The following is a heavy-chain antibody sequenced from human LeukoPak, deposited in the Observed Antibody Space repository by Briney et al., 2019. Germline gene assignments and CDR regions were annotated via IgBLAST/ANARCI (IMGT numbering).Heavy chain of an antibody. V-gene: IGHV4-39*01. CDR3: ARRGYSYALLDY. D-gene: IGHD5-18*01. CDR2: IYYSGST. J-gene: IGHJ4*02. Sequence: SETLSLTCTVSGGSIGSSSYYWGWIRQPPGTGLEWIGSIYYSGSTYYNPSLKSRVTISVDTSKNQFSLKLSSVTAADTAVYYCARRGYSYALLDYWGQGTLVTVSS. CDR1: GGSIGSSSYY.